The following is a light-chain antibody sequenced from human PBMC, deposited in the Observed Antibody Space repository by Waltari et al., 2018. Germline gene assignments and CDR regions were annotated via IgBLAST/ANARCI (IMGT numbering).Light chain of an antibody. CDR3: QQSHSSPYT. CDR2: TTA. V-gene: IGKV1-39*01. Sequence: DIQMTQSPSSLSASVGDRFTITCRASQSLSTHLHWYQQRPGKAPTLLIYTTATLQSGVPSRFSGSGSGTDFTLTISSLQPEDFATYFCQQSHSSPYTFGQGTKLEIK. CDR1: QSLSTH. J-gene: IGKJ2*01.